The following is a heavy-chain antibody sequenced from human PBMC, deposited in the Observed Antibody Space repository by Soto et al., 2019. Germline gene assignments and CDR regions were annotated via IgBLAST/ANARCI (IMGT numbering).Heavy chain of an antibody. Sequence: PGESLKISCKGSGYTFTNYWIGWVRQMPGKGPEWMGIIYPGDSDTKYNPSFQGQVTISADKSITTTYLQWSSLKASDTAIYYCAASIFYHLMDVRGQGTTVTVSS. CDR3: AASIFYHLMDV. V-gene: IGHV5-51*01. CDR2: IYPGDSDT. CDR1: GYTFTNYW. D-gene: IGHD2-2*01. J-gene: IGHJ6*02.